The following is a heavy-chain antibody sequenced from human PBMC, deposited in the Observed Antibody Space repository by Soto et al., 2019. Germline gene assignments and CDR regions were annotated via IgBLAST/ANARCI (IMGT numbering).Heavy chain of an antibody. D-gene: IGHD2-15*01. CDR1: GFTFSSYG. CDR3: ARDPGLYCSGGSCYSGDNWFDP. CDR2: IWYDGSNK. Sequence: GGSLRLSCAASGFTFSSYGMHWVRQAPGKGLEWVAVIWYDGSNKYYADSVKGRFTISRDNSKNTLYLQMNSLRAEDTAVYYCARDPGLYCSGGSCYSGDNWFDPWGQGTLVTVSS. V-gene: IGHV3-33*01. J-gene: IGHJ5*02.